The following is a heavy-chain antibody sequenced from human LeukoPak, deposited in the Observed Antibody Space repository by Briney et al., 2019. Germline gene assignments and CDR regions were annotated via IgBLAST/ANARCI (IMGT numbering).Heavy chain of an antibody. CDR1: GGSISSTSYY. J-gene: IGHJ4*02. V-gene: IGHV4-39*07. CDR2: FYYSGSI. D-gene: IGHD2-2*01. CDR3: AAQGAQDIVVVPAARAGY. Sequence: PSETLSLTCIVSGGSISSTSYYWGWIRQSPGKGLEWIGSFYYSGSIFDNRSLRSRVTISIDMSKNQFLLKLTSVTAADTAVYYCAAQGAQDIVVVPAARAGYWGQGTLVTVSS.